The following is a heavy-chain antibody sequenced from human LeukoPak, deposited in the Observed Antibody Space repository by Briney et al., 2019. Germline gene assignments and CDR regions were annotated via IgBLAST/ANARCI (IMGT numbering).Heavy chain of an antibody. D-gene: IGHD2-15*01. J-gene: IGHJ4*02. V-gene: IGHV4-61*02. CDR3: ARGLSSRNSTALSPSL. Sequence: SETLSLICTVGGGSISASRDYGRWRRLPAGRVAGMGGRIYSNSDTIYNPSLNSHLTISMDTPKNASSLKWRSVTAADTALYYCARGLSSRNSTALSPSLWGQGTLVTVTS. CDR1: GGSISASRDY. CDR2: IYSNSDT.